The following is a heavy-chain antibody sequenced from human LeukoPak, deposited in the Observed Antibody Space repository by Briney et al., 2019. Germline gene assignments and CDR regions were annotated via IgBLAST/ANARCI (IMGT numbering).Heavy chain of an antibody. D-gene: IGHD3-22*01. CDR2: IYSGGST. CDR3: AREGSYYDSSGYPFDY. Sequence: TGGSLRLSCAASGFTVSSNYMSWVRQAPGKGLEWVSVIYSGGSTYYADSVKGRFTISRDNSKNTLYLQMNSLRAEDTAVYYCAREGSYYDSSGYPFDYWGQGNLVTVSS. CDR1: GFTVSSNY. J-gene: IGHJ4*02. V-gene: IGHV3-53*01.